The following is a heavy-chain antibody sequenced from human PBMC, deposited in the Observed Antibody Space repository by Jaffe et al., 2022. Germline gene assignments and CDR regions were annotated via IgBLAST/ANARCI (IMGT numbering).Heavy chain of an antibody. CDR1: GFSLSTSGVG. Sequence: QITLKESGPTLVKPTQTLTLTCTFSGFSLSTSGVGVGWIRQPPGKALEWLALIYWNDDKRYSPSLKSRLTITKDTSKNQVVLTMTNMDPVDTATYYCAHRKIYGDYETPDYWGQGTLVTVSS. CDR2: IYWNDDK. CDR3: AHRKIYGDYETPDY. D-gene: IGHD4-17*01. J-gene: IGHJ4*02. V-gene: IGHV2-5*01.